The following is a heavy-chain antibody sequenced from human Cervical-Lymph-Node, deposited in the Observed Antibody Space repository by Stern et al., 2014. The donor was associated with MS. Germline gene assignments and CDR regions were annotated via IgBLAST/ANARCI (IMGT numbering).Heavy chain of an antibody. V-gene: IGHV2-5*02. Sequence: QITLKESGPTLVKPTQSLKLTCTFSGFSLSASGVGVGWLRQPPGKALDWLALIYRDEDKRYSPSLRSRVTITKDTSKNRVVLTMTNSDPVDTATYFCSRLSYAYGGNFDYWGQGTLVTVSS. CDR3: SRLSYAYGGNFDY. D-gene: IGHD4-23*01. J-gene: IGHJ4*02. CDR1: GFSLSASGVG. CDR2: IYRDEDK.